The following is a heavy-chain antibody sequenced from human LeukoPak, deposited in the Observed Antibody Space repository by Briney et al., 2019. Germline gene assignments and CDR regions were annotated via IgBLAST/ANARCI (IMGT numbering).Heavy chain of an antibody. D-gene: IGHD2-15*01. V-gene: IGHV3-74*01. J-gene: IGHJ4*02. CDR3: ARVGYCSGGSCYGDDY. Sequence: GGSLRLSCAAAGSTFSSYWMHWVRQAPGKGLVWVSRITNDGSSTSYADSVKGRFTISRDNVKNTLYLQMNSLRAEDTAVYYCARVGYCSGGSCYGDDYWGQGTLVTVSS. CDR1: GSTFSSYW. CDR2: ITNDGSST.